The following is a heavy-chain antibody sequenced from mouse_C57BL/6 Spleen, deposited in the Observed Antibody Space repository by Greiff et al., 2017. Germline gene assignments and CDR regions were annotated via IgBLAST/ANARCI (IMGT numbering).Heavy chain of an antibody. CDR3: ARPYDYDGSWFAY. CDR2: IDPSDSYT. CDR1: GYTFTSYW. Sequence: QVQLQQPGAELVMPGASVKLSCKASGYTFTSYWMHWVKQRPGQGLEWIGEIDPSDSYTNYNQKFKGKSTLTVDKSSSTAYMPLSSLTSEDSAVYYCARPYDYDGSWFAYWGQGTLVTVSA. D-gene: IGHD2-4*01. J-gene: IGHJ3*01. V-gene: IGHV1-69*01.